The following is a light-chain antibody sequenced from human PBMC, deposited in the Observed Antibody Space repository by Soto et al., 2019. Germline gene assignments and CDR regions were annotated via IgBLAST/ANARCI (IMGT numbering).Light chain of an antibody. CDR2: AAS. J-gene: IGKJ4*01. CDR1: QSISSY. V-gene: IGKV1-39*01. CDR3: QQSYSTPDT. Sequence: DIQMTQSPSSLSASVGDRVVIICRASQSISSYLNWYQQKPGKAPKLLIYAASSLQSGVPSRFSGSGSGTDFTLTISNLQPEDFATYYCQQSYSTPDTFGGGTKVEIK.